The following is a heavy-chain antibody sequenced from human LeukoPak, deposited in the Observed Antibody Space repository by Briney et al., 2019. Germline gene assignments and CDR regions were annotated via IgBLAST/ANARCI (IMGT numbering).Heavy chain of an antibody. D-gene: IGHD6-13*01. J-gene: IGHJ4*02. CDR3: ARAYSPPQWSPFDY. V-gene: IGHV4-39*07. CDR2: IYYTGNT. Sequence: SETLSLTCNVSGVSISSSNSYWGWIRQPPGKGLEWIGSIYYTGNTYYNASLKSRVTISIDTSKNQFSLKLSSVTAADTAVYYCARAYSPPQWSPFDYWGQGTLVTVSS. CDR1: GVSISSSNSY.